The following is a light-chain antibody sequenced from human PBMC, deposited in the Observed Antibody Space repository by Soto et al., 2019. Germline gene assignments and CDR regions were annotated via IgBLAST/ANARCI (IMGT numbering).Light chain of an antibody. CDR3: QHYTLYSAP. CDR1: QDISTY. Sequence: RLTQSPSSLSASVGDPVTISCRASQDISTYLAWYQHKPGKAPTLLIFGASSLHNGVPPRFAGSGSGSEFTLNINRLQPDDFATYYCQHYTLYSAPFGQGTRV. J-gene: IGKJ5*01. CDR2: GAS. V-gene: IGKV1-5*01.